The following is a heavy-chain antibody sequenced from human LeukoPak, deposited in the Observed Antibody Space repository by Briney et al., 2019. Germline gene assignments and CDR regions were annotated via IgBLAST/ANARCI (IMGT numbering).Heavy chain of an antibody. V-gene: IGHV4-59*01. CDR1: GGSISSYY. Sequence: SETLSLTCTVSGGSISSYYWSWIRQPPGKGLEWIGYIYYSGSTNYNPSLRSRVTISVDTSKNQFSLKLSSVTAADTAVYYCVLYRAGSSWYWFDPWGQGTLVTVSS. CDR2: IYYSGST. D-gene: IGHD6-13*01. J-gene: IGHJ5*02. CDR3: VLYRAGSSWYWFDP.